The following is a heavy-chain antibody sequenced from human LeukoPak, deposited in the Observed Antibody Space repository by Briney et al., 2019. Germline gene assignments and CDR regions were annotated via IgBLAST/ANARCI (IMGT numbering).Heavy chain of an antibody. CDR1: GYTFTSYY. J-gene: IGHJ4*02. D-gene: IGHD5-18*01. CDR2: INPSGGST. Sequence: APVKVSCKASGYTFTSYYMHWVRQAPGQGLEWMGIINPSGGSTSYAQKFQGRVTMTRDTPTSTVYMELSSLRSEDTAVYYCARERGYSYGPPLYYFDYWGQGTLVTVSS. V-gene: IGHV1-46*03. CDR3: ARERGYSYGPPLYYFDY.